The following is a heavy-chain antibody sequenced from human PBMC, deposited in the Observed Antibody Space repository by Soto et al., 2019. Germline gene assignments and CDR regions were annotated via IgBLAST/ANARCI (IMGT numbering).Heavy chain of an antibody. J-gene: IGHJ6*02. Sequence: EVQLLESGGGLVQPGGSLRLSCAASGFTFSSYAMSWVRQAPGKGLEWVSAISGSGGSTYYADSVKGRFTISRDNSKNTLYLQMHSLIAEDSAVYYWATGSGVNFYYGMDVWGQGTTVTVSS. CDR1: GFTFSSYA. CDR2: ISGSGGST. CDR3: ATGSGVNFYYGMDV. D-gene: IGHD3-10*01. V-gene: IGHV3-23*01.